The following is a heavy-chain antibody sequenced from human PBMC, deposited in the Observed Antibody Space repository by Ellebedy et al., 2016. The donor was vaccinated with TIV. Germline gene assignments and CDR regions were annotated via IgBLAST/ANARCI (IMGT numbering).Heavy chain of an antibody. V-gene: IGHV3-23*01. D-gene: IGHD5-12*01. J-gene: IGHJ6*02. Sequence: GESLKISCTASGFTFSSYAMSWVRQAPGKGLEWVAGVNGGGLVIAYADSVKGRFTISRDNSKNTLDLQMNSLRAEDTAVYFCAKGGSGFYYNGMDVWGQGTTVTVSS. CDR3: AKGGSGFYYNGMDV. CDR2: VNGGGLVI. CDR1: GFTFSSYA.